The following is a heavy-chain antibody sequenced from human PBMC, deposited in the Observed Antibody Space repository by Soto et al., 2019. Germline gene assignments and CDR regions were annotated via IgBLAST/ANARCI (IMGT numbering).Heavy chain of an antibody. V-gene: IGHV3-30*18. Sequence: GGSLRLSCEASGFAFDTYGMHWIRQGAGQGLEWVATMSYDGSKISYRDSVRGRFSISRDDSKRTLYLQMNSLRAEDTAVYYCAKDRDPYYYYYLMDVWGQGTTVTVSS. J-gene: IGHJ6*02. CDR1: GFAFDTYG. CDR3: AKDRDPYYYYYLMDV. CDR2: MSYDGSKI.